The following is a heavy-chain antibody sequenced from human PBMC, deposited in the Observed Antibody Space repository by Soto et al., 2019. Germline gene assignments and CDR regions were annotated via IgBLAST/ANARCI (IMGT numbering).Heavy chain of an antibody. V-gene: IGHV3-30*18. Sequence: GGSLRLSCAASGFTFSSYGMHWVRQAPGKGLEWVAVISYDGSNKYYADSVKGRFTISRDNSKNTLYLQMNSLRAEDTAVYYFAKDWGRAVADDPIYYYYGMDVWGQGTTVTVSS. J-gene: IGHJ6*02. CDR3: AKDWGRAVADDPIYYYYGMDV. CDR1: GFTFSSYG. D-gene: IGHD6-19*01. CDR2: ISYDGSNK.